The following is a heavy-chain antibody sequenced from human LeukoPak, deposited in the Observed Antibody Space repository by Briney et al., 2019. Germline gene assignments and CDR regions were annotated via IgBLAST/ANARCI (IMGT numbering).Heavy chain of an antibody. V-gene: IGHV3-20*04. J-gene: IGHJ4*02. CDR2: INWSGGST. CDR1: GFTFDDYG. Sequence: PGGSLRLSCAASGFTFDDYGMSWVRQAPGKGLEWVSGINWSGGSTGYADSVKGRFTISRDNAKNSLHLQMNSLRAEDTALYYCASHSGYYYDSSPLWGQGTLVIVSS. CDR3: ASHSGYYYDSSPL. D-gene: IGHD3-22*01.